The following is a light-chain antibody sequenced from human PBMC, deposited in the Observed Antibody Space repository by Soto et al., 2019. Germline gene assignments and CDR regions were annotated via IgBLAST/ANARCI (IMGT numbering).Light chain of an antibody. Sequence: VLTQSQATLPLSPGERATLSCRASQRVRSTLAGYQQKLGQAPRLLIYDASNRATDIPARFSGSGSGTDFTLTISSLDPEDSAVYYCHQRSKWPLTFGGGTKVEIK. V-gene: IGKV3-11*01. CDR2: DAS. CDR3: HQRSKWPLT. CDR1: QRVRST. J-gene: IGKJ4*01.